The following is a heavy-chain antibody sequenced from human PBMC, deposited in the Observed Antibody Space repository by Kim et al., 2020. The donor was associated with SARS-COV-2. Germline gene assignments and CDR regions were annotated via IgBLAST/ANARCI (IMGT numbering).Heavy chain of an antibody. J-gene: IGHJ3*02. CDR2: ISTDGSNT. CDR1: GFTFSRYW. V-gene: IGHV3-74*01. Sequence: GGSLRLSCAASGFTFSRYWMHWVRQAPGNGLVWVSRISTDGSNTTYADSVKGRFTISRDNAKNTLYLQMNSLRAEDTAVYYCIPNAFDIWGQGTMVTVSS. CDR3: IPNAFDI. D-gene: IGHD2-2*02.